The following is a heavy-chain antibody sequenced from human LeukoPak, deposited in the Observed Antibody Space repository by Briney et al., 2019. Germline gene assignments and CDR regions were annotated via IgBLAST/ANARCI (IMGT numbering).Heavy chain of an antibody. CDR1: GYSFTSYW. CDR3: ARHKGIAVAGTVPDAFDI. J-gene: IGHJ3*02. D-gene: IGHD6-19*01. Sequence: GESLKTSCKGSGYSFTSYWIGWVRQMPGKGLEWMGIIYPGDSDTRYSPSFQGQVTISADKSISTAYLQWSSLKASDTAMYYCARHKGIAVAGTVPDAFDIWGQGTMVTVSS. CDR2: IYPGDSDT. V-gene: IGHV5-51*01.